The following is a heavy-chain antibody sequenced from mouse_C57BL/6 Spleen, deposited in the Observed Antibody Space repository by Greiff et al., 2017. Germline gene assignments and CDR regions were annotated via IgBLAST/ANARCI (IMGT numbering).Heavy chain of an antibody. V-gene: IGHV1-47*01. CDR3: ARENWEYYAMDY. J-gene: IGHJ4*01. CDR2: FHPYNDDT. Sequence: QVQLQQSGAELVKPGASVKMSCKASGFTFTTYPIEWMKQNHGKSLEWIGNFHPYNDDTKYTEKFKGKATLTVEQSTSTVYLELSRLTSVDSAVYDCARENWEYYAMDYWGQGTSVTVSS. CDR1: GFTFTTYP. D-gene: IGHD4-1*01.